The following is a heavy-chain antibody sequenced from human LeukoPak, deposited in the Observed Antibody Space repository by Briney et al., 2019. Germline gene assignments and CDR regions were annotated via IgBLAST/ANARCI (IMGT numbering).Heavy chain of an antibody. D-gene: IGHD3-10*02. CDR2: ISPSGTDI. CDR3: AELGITMIGGV. V-gene: IGHV3-11*04. J-gene: IGHJ6*04. CDR1: AFTFSDNY. Sequence: NPGGSLRLSCAVSAFTFSDNYMTWIRQAPGKGLESVSYISPSGTDISYADSVKGRFTISRDNAKNSLYLQMNSLRAEDTAVYYCAELGITMIGGVWGKGTTVTISS.